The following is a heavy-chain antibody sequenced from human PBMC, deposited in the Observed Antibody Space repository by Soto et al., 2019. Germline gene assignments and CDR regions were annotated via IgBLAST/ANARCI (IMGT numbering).Heavy chain of an antibody. CDR1: GFTFGSYA. J-gene: IGHJ4*02. CDR3: AKEGYYYDSSGYYYNY. V-gene: IGHV3-23*01. CDR2: ISGSGGST. D-gene: IGHD3-22*01. Sequence: LRLSCAASGFTFGSYAMSWVRQAPGKGLEWVSAISGSGGSTYYADSVKGRFTISRDNSKNTLYLQMNSLRAEDTAVYYCAKEGYYYDSSGYYYNYWGQGTLVTVSS.